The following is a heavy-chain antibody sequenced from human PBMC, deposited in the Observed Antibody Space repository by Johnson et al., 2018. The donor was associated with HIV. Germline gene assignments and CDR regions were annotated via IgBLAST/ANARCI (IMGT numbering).Heavy chain of an antibody. V-gene: IGHV3-30*02. CDR2: IRYDGSGK. CDR3: TTDPYGGRRDAFEI. D-gene: IGHD1-26*01. CDR1: GFTFSDYY. Sequence: QVPLVESGGGLVKPGGSLRLSCAASGFTFSDYYMSWIRQAPGKGLDWVTFIRYDGSGKYYADSVNGRFTISRDNSKNTLYLQMNSLRAEDTAVYYCTTDPYGGRRDAFEIWGQGTMVTVSS. J-gene: IGHJ3*02.